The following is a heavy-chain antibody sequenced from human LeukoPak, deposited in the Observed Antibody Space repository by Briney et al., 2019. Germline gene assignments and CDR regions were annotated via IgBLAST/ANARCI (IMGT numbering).Heavy chain of an antibody. CDR3: ARDRGPGDIVGATVVLRAFDI. Sequence: GGSLRLSCAASGFTFSSYSMNWVRQAPGKGLEWVSSISRSSSYIYYADSVKGRFTISRDNAKNSLYLQMNSLRAEDTAVYYCARDRGPGDIVGATVVLRAFDIWGQGTMVTVSS. CDR1: GFTFSSYS. J-gene: IGHJ3*02. D-gene: IGHD1-26*01. CDR2: ISRSSSYI. V-gene: IGHV3-21*01.